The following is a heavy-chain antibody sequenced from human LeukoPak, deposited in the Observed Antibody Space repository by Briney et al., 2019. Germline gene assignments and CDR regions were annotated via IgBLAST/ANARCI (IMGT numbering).Heavy chain of an antibody. V-gene: IGHV4-59*08. Sequence: PSETLSLTCTVSGGSINNYCWSWIRLPPGKGLEWIAYISYSGSTDYNPSLKSRVTISVDTSKNQFSLKLSSVSAADTAVYYCARLRSSTWLLTDSWGQEPWSPSPQ. CDR2: ISYSGST. D-gene: IGHD6-13*01. CDR3: ARLRSSTWLLTDS. CDR1: GGSINNYC. J-gene: IGHJ5*01.